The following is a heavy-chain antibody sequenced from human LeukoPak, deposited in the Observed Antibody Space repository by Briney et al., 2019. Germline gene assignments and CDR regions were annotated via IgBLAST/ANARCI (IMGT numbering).Heavy chain of an antibody. Sequence: GSLRLSCAASGFIFSSYAMSWVRQAPGKGLEWVSAISGSGGSTDYADSVKGRFTISRDTSRNTLNLQMNSLRAEDTAIYYCAKDYDSRGYYFHHWGQGTLVTVSS. V-gene: IGHV3-23*01. CDR1: GFIFSSYA. CDR2: ISGSGGST. CDR3: AKDYDSRGYYFHH. J-gene: IGHJ1*01. D-gene: IGHD3-22*01.